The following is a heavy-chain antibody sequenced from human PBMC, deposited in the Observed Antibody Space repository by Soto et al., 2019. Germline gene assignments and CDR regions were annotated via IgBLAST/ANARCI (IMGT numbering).Heavy chain of an antibody. CDR1: GFSLRTSGVG. Sequence: QITLKESGPTLVKPTQTLTLTCTFSGFSLRTSGVGVGWIRQPPGKALEWLALVYSNDEKRFSPSLKSRLTITKDTSKNQVVLTMTNMDPMYTATYYCTPMRGSVLYGMDVWGQGTTVTVSS. V-gene: IGHV2-5*01. CDR3: TPMRGSVLYGMDV. D-gene: IGHD3-10*01. J-gene: IGHJ6*02. CDR2: VYSNDEK.